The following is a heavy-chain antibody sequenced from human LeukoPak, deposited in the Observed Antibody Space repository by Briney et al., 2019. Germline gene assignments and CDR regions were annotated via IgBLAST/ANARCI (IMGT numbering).Heavy chain of an antibody. V-gene: IGHV4-59*01. CDR3: ARVRVSSGHHPWYSDY. CDR1: GGSISSYY. Sequence: SETLSLTCTVSGGSISSYYWSWIRQSPGKGLEWIGYIYYSGSTDYNPSLKSRVTISVDTSKNQFSLKLSSVTAADTAVYYCARVRVSSGHHPWYSDYWGQGTLVTVTS. D-gene: IGHD3-22*01. J-gene: IGHJ4*02. CDR2: IYYSGST.